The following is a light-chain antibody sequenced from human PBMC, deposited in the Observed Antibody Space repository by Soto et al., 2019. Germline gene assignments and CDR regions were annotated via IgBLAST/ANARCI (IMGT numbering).Light chain of an antibody. J-gene: IGKJ5*01. CDR2: AAS. V-gene: IGKV1D-12*01. CDR1: QDIAAY. CDR3: QQAYSFPIT. Sequence: QVTQSPTSVFASVGDRVNLTCPASQDIAAYLAWYQHKPGRAPELLIHAASTLQSGVPSRFSVSGSGTDFTLTINSLQPEDFATYYCQQAYSFPITFGQGTRLENK.